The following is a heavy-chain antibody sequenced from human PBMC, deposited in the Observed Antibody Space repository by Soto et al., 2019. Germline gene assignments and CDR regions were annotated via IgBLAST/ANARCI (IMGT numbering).Heavy chain of an antibody. J-gene: IGHJ4*02. CDR1: GFTFSSYW. D-gene: IGHD6-19*01. CDR2: IKQDGSEK. Sequence: EVQLVESGGGLVQPGGSLRLSCAASGFTFSSYWMSWVRQAPGKGMEWVANIKQDGSEKYYVDSVKGRFTISRDNGKNSLYLQMNSLRAEDTAVYYCARETGYSSGWYGYWGQGTLVTVSS. V-gene: IGHV3-7*01. CDR3: ARETGYSSGWYGY.